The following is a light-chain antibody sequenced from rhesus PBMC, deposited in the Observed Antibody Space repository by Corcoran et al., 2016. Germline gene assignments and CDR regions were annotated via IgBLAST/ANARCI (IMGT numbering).Light chain of an antibody. CDR2: GVS. CDR1: SSDIGGDNY. J-gene: IGLJ1*01. CDR3: CSYTASSTFI. Sequence: QSAPTQPPSVSGSPGQSVTISCTGTSSDIGGDNYVSWYQQHPGKAPKLMIYGVSDRPSGVSDRFSGSKSGNTASLTITGLKAEDDADYYCCSYTASSTFIFGAGTRLTVL. V-gene: IGLV2S7*01.